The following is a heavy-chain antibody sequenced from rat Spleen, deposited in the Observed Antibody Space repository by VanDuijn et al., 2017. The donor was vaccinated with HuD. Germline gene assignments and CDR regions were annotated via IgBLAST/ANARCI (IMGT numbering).Heavy chain of an antibody. CDR1: GFTFKNYW. D-gene: IGHD3-1*01. Sequence: EVQLVESGGDLVQPGRSLRLSCVASGFTFKNYWMTWIRQAPGKGLDWVASITTTGVAPYYPDSVQGRFTISRDNAKSTLYLQMNSLRSEDTATYYCTRGPPFDYWGQGVMVTVSS. J-gene: IGHJ2*01. CDR2: ITTTGVAP. CDR3: TRGPPFDY. V-gene: IGHV5-31*01.